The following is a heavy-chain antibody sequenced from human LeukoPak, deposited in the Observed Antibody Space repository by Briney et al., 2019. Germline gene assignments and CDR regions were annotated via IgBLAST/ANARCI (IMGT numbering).Heavy chain of an antibody. Sequence: ASVTVSCKASGYTFTRYGISWVRQAPGQRLEWMGWISAYNGNTNYAQKLQGRVTMTTDTSTSTAYMGLRSLRSDDTAVYYCAREGTGDDNWFDPWGQGTLVTVSS. D-gene: IGHD7-27*01. V-gene: IGHV1-18*01. J-gene: IGHJ5*02. CDR3: AREGTGDDNWFDP. CDR1: GYTFTRYG. CDR2: ISAYNGNT.